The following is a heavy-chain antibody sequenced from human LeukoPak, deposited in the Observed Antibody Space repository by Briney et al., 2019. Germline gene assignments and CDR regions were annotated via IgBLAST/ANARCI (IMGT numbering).Heavy chain of an antibody. Sequence: PGRSLRLSCTASGFTFGDYAMSWFRQAPGKGLEWVGFIRSKAYGGTTEYAASVKGRFTISRDDSKSIAYLQMNSLKTEDTAVYYCTRGRVSSSSGSHRNDYWGQGTLVTVSS. J-gene: IGHJ4*02. D-gene: IGHD6-6*01. CDR3: TRGRVSSSSGSHRNDY. V-gene: IGHV3-49*03. CDR2: IRSKAYGGTT. CDR1: GFTFGDYA.